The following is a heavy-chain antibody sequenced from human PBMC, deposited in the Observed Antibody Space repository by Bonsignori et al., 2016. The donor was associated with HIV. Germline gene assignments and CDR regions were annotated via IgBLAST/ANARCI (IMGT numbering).Heavy chain of an antibody. V-gene: IGHV5-51*03. CDR3: ARPPWHYDSSGGLTY. CDR2: IFPGDSDT. D-gene: IGHD3-22*01. Sequence: EVQLVQSGAEMKKPGESLKISCKGSGYSFDTYWIGWVRQVPGKGLEWMGIIFPGDSDTTYSPAFQGQVTISVDKSISTMYLQWSSLKASDTAIYYCARPPWHYDSSGGLTYWGQGTLVTVSS. J-gene: IGHJ4*02. CDR1: GYSFDTYW.